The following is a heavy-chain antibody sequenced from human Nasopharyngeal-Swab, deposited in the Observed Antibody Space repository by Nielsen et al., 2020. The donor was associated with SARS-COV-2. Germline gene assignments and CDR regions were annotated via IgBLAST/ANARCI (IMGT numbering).Heavy chain of an antibody. CDR3: ARAIKIFGAVVGSFDP. D-gene: IGHD3-3*01. J-gene: IGHJ5*02. CDR1: GGSMTSNNYY. V-gene: IGHV4-39*07. Sequence: SETLSLTCSLSGGSMTSNNYYWGWIRQPPEKGLEWIGNIYYNGITYYTPSLKSRVTISLDTSKSQFSLKLTSVTAADTAVYYCARAIKIFGAVVGSFDPWGQGTLVTVSS. CDR2: IYYNGIT.